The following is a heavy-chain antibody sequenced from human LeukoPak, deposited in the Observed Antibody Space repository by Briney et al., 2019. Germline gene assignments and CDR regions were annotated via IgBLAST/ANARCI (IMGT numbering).Heavy chain of an antibody. CDR1: GFTFSSYG. Sequence: GGSLRLSCAASGFTFSSYGMSWVRQAPGKGLEWVSYISSSGSTIYYADSVKGRFTISRDNSKNTLYLQMNSLRAEDTAVYYCAKFVAYDSSGYYDGGDYWGQGTLVTVSS. CDR2: ISSSGSTI. V-gene: IGHV3-48*01. J-gene: IGHJ4*02. CDR3: AKFVAYDSSGYYDGGDY. D-gene: IGHD3-22*01.